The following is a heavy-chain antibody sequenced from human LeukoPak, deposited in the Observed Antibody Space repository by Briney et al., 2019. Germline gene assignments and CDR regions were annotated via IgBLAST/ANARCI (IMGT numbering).Heavy chain of an antibody. CDR2: ISGSGDKT. CDR1: GFTFSSYA. Sequence: QPGGSLRLSCAASGFTFSSYAMSWVRQAPGKGLECVSDISGSGDKTFYADSVKGRFTISRDNSKNTVYVQMNGLRADDTAVYYCAKARVPSGNGYYSDWGQGIQVTVSS. V-gene: IGHV3-23*01. J-gene: IGHJ4*02. D-gene: IGHD3-22*01. CDR3: AKARVPSGNGYYSD.